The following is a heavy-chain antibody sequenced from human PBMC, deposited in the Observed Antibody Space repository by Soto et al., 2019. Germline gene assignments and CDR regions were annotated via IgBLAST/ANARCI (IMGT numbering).Heavy chain of an antibody. CDR2: ISSSGGNT. J-gene: IGHJ3*02. D-gene: IGHD6-13*01. V-gene: IGHV3-23*01. CDR3: AKEKAAPGGAFDI. Sequence: GGSLSLSCAASGFPFSSYSMSWVRQAPGKGLEWVSAISSSGGNTYYADSVKGRFTISRDNSKNTLYLQMNSLRAEDTAVYYCAKEKAAPGGAFDIWGQGTMVTVSS. CDR1: GFPFSSYS.